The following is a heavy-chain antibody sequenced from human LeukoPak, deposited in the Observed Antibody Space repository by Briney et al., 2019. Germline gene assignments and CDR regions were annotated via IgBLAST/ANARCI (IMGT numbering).Heavy chain of an antibody. CDR2: IGSSVSTR. CDR3: ARAGSGYDYDY. V-gene: IGHV3-48*04. Sequence: PGGSLRLSCAVSGFTFSSYSMNWVRRAPGKGLEWVSYIGSSVSTRYYADSVKGRFTISRDNAKNSLYLQMNSLRAEDTAVYYCARAGSGYDYDYWGQGTLVTVSS. CDR1: GFTFSSYS. J-gene: IGHJ4*02. D-gene: IGHD5-12*01.